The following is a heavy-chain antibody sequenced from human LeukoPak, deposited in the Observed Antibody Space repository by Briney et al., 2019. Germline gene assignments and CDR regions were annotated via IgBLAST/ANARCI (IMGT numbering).Heavy chain of an antibody. CDR1: GYSISSGYY. CDR2: IYHSGST. D-gene: IGHD3-10*01. J-gene: IGHJ5*02. V-gene: IGHV4-38-2*02. Sequence: SETLSLTCTVSGYSISSGYYWGWIRQPPGKGLEWIGSIYHSGSTYYNPSLKRRVTISVDTSKNQFSLKLSSVTAADTAVYYCARDLDGSGSYPYNWFDPWGQGTLVTVSS. CDR3: ARDLDGSGSYPYNWFDP.